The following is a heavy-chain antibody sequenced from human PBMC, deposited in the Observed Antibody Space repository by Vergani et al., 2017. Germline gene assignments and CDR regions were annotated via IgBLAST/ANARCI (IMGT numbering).Heavy chain of an antibody. CDR2: IYYSGST. J-gene: IGHJ6*03. CDR1: GGSISSGDYY. V-gene: IGHV4-30-4*01. D-gene: IGHD6-6*01. Sequence: QVQLQESGPGLVKPSQTLSLTCTVSGGSISSGDYYWSWIRQPPGKGLEWSGYIYYSGSTYYNPSLKSRVTISVDTSKNQFSLKLSSVTAADTAVYYCARSEYSSSYDYYYYYMDVWGKGSTVTVSS. CDR3: ARSEYSSSYDYYYYYMDV.